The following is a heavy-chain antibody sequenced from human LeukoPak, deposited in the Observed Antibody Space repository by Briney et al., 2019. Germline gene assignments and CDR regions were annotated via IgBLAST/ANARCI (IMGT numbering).Heavy chain of an antibody. V-gene: IGHV3-11*01. D-gene: IGHD1-26*01. Sequence: GVSLRLSCAASGFTFGDHYMSWLRRAPGKGLEWLSHISVTGETSYKSLKGRFTISRDNGKSTLYLQMNSPRVEDTAIYYCARYSDSSNKIDYWGQGTLVTVSS. CDR3: ARYSDSSNKIDY. CDR2: ISVTGETS. J-gene: IGHJ4*02. CDR1: GFTFGDHY.